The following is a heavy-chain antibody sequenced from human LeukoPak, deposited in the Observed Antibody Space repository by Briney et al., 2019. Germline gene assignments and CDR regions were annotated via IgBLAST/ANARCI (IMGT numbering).Heavy chain of an antibody. CDR2: ISSSSSTI. CDR3: AKDLGRYRNNFFDY. J-gene: IGHJ4*02. CDR1: GCTFSSYS. V-gene: IGHV3-48*01. Sequence: PGGSLRLSCAASGCTFSSYSMNWVRQAPGKGLEWVPYISSSSSTIYYADSVKGRFTISRDNAKNSLYLQMNSLRADDTAVYYCAKDLGRYRNNFFDYWGQGNLVTVSS. D-gene: IGHD1-26*01.